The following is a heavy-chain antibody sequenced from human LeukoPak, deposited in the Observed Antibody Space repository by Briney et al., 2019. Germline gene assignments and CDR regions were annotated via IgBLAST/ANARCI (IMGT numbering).Heavy chain of an antibody. V-gene: IGHV3-30*18. J-gene: IGHJ4*02. CDR2: IAYDGSNK. D-gene: IGHD5-12*01. CDR1: GFTFSSYG. CDR3: AKDEIRGDIVGTISLYLEY. Sequence: QPGRSPRLSCAASGFTFSSYGMHWFLQAPGKGLEWVAGIAYDGSNKYYADSVKGRFTISRDNSKNTLYLQMNSLRAEDTAVYYCAKDEIRGDIVGTISLYLEYWGRGTLVSVSS.